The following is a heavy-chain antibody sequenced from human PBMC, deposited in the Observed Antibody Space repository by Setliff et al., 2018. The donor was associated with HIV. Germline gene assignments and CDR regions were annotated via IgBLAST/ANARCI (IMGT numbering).Heavy chain of an antibody. CDR1: GGSFSGSY. CDR2: LNYVGVT. V-gene: IGHV4-34*01. J-gene: IGHJ4*02. CDR3: ATTECRGADCPQMYDY. D-gene: IGHD2-21*02. Sequence: ETLSLTCAVHGGSFSGSYWSWIRQPPGKGLEWIGELNYVGVTNHNPSLKSRVTISVEASKRQWSLKLNSVTAADTAVYFCATTECRGADCPQMYDYWGQGSLVTVSS.